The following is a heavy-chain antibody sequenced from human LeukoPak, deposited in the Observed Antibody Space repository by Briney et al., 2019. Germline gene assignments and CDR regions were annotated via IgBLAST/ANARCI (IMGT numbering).Heavy chain of an antibody. V-gene: IGHV4-39*01. D-gene: IGHD3-22*01. J-gene: IGHJ5*02. CDR1: GVSISSSTYY. CDR2: IYYSGST. CDR3: ARHIYLDSSGYYTINWFDP. Sequence: PSETLSLTCAVSGVSISSSTYYWGWIRQPPGKGLEWIGSIYYSGSTYYNPSLKSRVTISVDTSKNQFSLKLSSVTAADTAVYYCARHIYLDSSGYYTINWFDPWGQGTLVTVSS.